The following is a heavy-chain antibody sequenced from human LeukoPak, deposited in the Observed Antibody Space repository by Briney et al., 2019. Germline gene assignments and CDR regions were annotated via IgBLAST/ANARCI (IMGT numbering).Heavy chain of an antibody. CDR2: IHHSGNT. CDR3: ARLQVVHYYFDS. Sequence: SETLSLTCAVYGGSFSDSYWSLIRQPPGKGLEWIAEIHHSGNTNYNPSLKSRVTMSVDTSKNQFSLKLSSVTAADTAVYYCARLQVVHYYFDSWGQGTLVTVSS. J-gene: IGHJ4*02. V-gene: IGHV4-34*01. CDR1: GGSFSDSY. D-gene: IGHD6-13*01.